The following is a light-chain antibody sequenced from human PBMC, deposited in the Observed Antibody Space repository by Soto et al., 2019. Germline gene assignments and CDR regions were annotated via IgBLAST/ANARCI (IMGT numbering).Light chain of an antibody. CDR2: AAS. Sequence: EIVLTQSPGTLSLSPGERATLSCRASESISSTFLAWYQQRPGQAPRLLIFAASSRATGIPDRFGGSGSGTDFTLTISRLEPEDFAVYYCQQYRRSPRTFGQGTTVEI. CDR3: QQYRRSPRT. J-gene: IGKJ1*01. V-gene: IGKV3-20*01. CDR1: ESISSTF.